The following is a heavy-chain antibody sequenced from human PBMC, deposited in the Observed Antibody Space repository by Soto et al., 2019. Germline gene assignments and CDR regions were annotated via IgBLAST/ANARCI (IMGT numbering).Heavy chain of an antibody. V-gene: IGHV1-69*06. CDR1: GGTFSSYA. J-gene: IGHJ3*02. CDR3: ARGVSGVADTPGGAFDI. Sequence: QVQLVQSGAEVKKPGSSVKVSCKASGGTFSSYAISWVRQAPGQGLEWMGGIIPIFGTANYAQKFQGRVTITADKSTSTAYMELSSLRSEDTAVYYCARGVSGVADTPGGAFDIWGQGTMVTVSS. D-gene: IGHD3-3*01. CDR2: IIPIFGTA.